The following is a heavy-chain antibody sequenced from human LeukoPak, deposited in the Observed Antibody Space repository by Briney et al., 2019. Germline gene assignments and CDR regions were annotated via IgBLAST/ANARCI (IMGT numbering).Heavy chain of an antibody. CDR1: GGSISSSSYY. CDR2: IYYSGST. V-gene: IGHV4-39*07. CDR3: AKLAVAKGMDV. Sequence: PSETLSLTCTVSGGSISSSSYYWGWIRQPPGKGLEWIGSIYYSGSTYYNPSLKSRVTISVDTSKNQFSLKLSSVTAADTAVYYCAKLAVAKGMDVWGQGTTVTVSS. D-gene: IGHD6-19*01. J-gene: IGHJ6*02.